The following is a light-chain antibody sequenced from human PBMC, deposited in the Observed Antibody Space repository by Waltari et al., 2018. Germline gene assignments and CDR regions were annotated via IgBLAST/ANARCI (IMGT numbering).Light chain of an antibody. CDR2: RNN. CDR1: SNEVGDLG. CDR3: SSWDRRFPGYI. J-gene: IGLJ1*01. Sequence: QAGLTQPPSVSRGLSQTATLTCTRTSNEVGDLGAAWPQPPPGHPPKLPPYRNNNRPSGISERFSASRSGNTASLTITGLQPEDEADYYCSSWDRRFPGYIFGTGTKVTVL. V-gene: IGLV10-54*04.